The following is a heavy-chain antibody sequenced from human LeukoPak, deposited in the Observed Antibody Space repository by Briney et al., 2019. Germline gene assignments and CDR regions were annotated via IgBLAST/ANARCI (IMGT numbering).Heavy chain of an antibody. D-gene: IGHD3-16*01. CDR3: ARDRSLGIIDY. J-gene: IGHJ4*02. V-gene: IGHV4-59*01. CDR1: GGSISSYY. Sequence: ASETLSLTCTVSGGSISSYYWSWIRQPPGKGLEWIGYIYYSGSTNYNPSLKSRVTISVDASKNHFSLKLSSVTAADTAVYYCARDRSLGIIDYWGQGALVTVSS. CDR2: IYYSGST.